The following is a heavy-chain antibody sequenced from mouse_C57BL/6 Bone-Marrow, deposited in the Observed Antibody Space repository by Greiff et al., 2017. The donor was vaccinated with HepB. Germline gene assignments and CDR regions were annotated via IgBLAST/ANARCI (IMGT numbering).Heavy chain of an antibody. CDR1: GYTFTSYW. D-gene: IGHD1-1*02. Sequence: QVQLKQPGAELVRPGSSVKLSCKASGYTFTSYWMHWVKQRPIQGLEWIGNIDPSDSETHYNQKFKDKATLTVDKSSSTAYMQLSSLTSEDSAVYYCARRRGLWMDYWGQGTSVTVSS. CDR3: ARRRGLWMDY. J-gene: IGHJ4*01. CDR2: IDPSDSET. V-gene: IGHV1-52*01.